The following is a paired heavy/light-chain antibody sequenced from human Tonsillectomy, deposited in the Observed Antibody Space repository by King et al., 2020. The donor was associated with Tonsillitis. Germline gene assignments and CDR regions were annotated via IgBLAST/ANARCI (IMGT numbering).Light chain of an antibody. V-gene: IGLV1-47*01. CDR2: ENN. CDR1: SSNIGSNY. J-gene: IGLJ2*01. CDR3: AAWDDSLSGVV. Sequence: QSVLTQPPSASGTPGQRVTISCSGSSSNIGSNYVYWYQQLPGTAPKLLIYENNQRPSGVPDRFSGSKSGTSASLAISGLRSEDEADYYCAAWDDSLSGVVFGGGTKLTVL.
Heavy chain of an antibody. CDR2: IYYSGST. Sequence: QVQLQESGPGLVKPSETLSLTCTVSGGSISPYFWSWIRQPPGKGLEWIGHIYYSGSTNYNPSLKSRVTISVDTSKNQFSLNLSSVTAADTAVYYCARAYYGSGSYIVKWGQGILVTVSS. CDR3: ARAYYGSGSYIVK. V-gene: IGHV4-59*01. D-gene: IGHD3-10*01. CDR1: GGSISPYF. J-gene: IGHJ4*02.